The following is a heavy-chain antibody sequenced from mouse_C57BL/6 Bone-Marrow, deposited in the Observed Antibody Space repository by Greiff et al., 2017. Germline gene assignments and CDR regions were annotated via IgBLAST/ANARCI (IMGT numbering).Heavy chain of an antibody. V-gene: IGHV5-6*01. CDR3: ARHFSTTVDFFDY. CDR2: ISSGGSYT. J-gene: IGHJ2*01. CDR1: GFTFTSYG. D-gene: IGHD1-1*01. Sequence: EVHLLESGADLVKPGGSLKLSCAASGFTFTSYGMSWVRQTPDKRLEWIATISSGGSYTYYPDSVKGRVTISRDNANNTLYLQMSSLKSEDTAMYYCARHFSTTVDFFDYWGQGTTLTVSS.